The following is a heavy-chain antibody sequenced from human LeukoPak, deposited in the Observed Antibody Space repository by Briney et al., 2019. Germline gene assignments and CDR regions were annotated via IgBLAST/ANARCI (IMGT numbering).Heavy chain of an antibody. CDR3: GKDSVLLCYLGWFHDY. CDR2: ISGSGGST. J-gene: IGHJ4*01. Sequence: TGGSLRLSCAASGFTFSSYAMSWVRQAPGKGLEWVSAISGSGGSTYHADSGKGRFTTSRANSKNTLYLQLNLLGAEDTDVYCWGKDSVLLCYLGWFHDY. D-gene: IGHD3-3*01. CDR1: GFTFSSYA. V-gene: IGHV3-23*01.